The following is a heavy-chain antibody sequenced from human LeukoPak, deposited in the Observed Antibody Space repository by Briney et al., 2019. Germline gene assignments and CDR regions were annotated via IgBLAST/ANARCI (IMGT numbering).Heavy chain of an antibody. CDR2: ISAYNGNT. CDR3: AREVRFYYGSGSYSI. D-gene: IGHD3-10*01. J-gene: IGHJ4*02. V-gene: IGHV1-18*01. CDR1: GYTFTSYG. Sequence: ASVKVSCKASGYTFTSYGISWVQQAPGQGLEWMGWISAYNGNTNYAQKLQGRVTMTTDTSTSTAYMELRSLRSDDTAVYYCAREVRFYYGSGSYSIWGQGTLVTVSS.